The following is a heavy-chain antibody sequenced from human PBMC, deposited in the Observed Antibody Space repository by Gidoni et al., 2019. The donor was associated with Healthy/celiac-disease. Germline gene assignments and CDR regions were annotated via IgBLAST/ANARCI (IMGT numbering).Heavy chain of an antibody. Sequence: QVQLQESGPGLVKPSQTLSLTCTVSGGSISSGGSYWSWIRQHPGKGLEWIGYIYYSGSTYYNPSLKSRVTISVDTSKNQFSLKLSSVTAADTAVYYCARTRYCSSTSCYNSYWYFDLWGRGTLVTVSS. CDR1: GGSISSGGSY. J-gene: IGHJ2*01. CDR2: IYYSGST. V-gene: IGHV4-31*03. CDR3: ARTRYCSSTSCYNSYWYFDL. D-gene: IGHD2-2*02.